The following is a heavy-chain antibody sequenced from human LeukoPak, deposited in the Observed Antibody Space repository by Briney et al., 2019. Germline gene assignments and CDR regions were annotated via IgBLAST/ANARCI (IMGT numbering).Heavy chain of an antibody. D-gene: IGHD4/OR15-4a*01. CDR2: IKEDGSQK. CDR1: GFTFSRYW. CDR3: AGGVHY. V-gene: IGHV3-7*01. J-gene: IGHJ4*02. Sequence: GGSLRLSCAVSGFTFSRYWMNWVRQAPGKGLEWVANIKEDGSQKYYVDSVKGRFTISRDNAENSLYLQMNSLRVEDTAVYYCAGGVHYWGQGTLVTVSS.